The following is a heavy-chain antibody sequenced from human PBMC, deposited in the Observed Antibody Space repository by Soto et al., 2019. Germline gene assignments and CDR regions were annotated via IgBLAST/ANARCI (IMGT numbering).Heavy chain of an antibody. CDR3: ARDIGVGGTSGIPDY. D-gene: IGHD1-1*01. J-gene: IGHJ4*02. CDR1: GFTFTSHA. Sequence: QVHLVESGGDVVQPGRSLRLSCAASGFTFTSHAMHWVRQTPGEGLEWVAIISDYGTRKFYADSVQGRFSISRDNARNTLYLQMNSLTIEDTGIFCCARDIGVGGTSGIPDYWGQGTLVTVSS. CDR2: ISDYGTRK. V-gene: IGHV3-30-3*01.